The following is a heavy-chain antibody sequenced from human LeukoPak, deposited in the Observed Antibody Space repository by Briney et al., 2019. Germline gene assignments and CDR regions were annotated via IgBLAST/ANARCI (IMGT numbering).Heavy chain of an antibody. D-gene: IGHD3-10*01. J-gene: IGHJ4*02. V-gene: IGHV3-15*01. CDR3: TTGITMVRGALPVDY. CDR1: GFTFTNAW. Sequence: PGGSLRLSCAASGFTFTNAWMSWVRQAPGKGLEWVGRIKSKTDGGTTDYAAPVKGRFTISRDDSKNTLYLQMNSLKTEDTAVYYCTTGITMVRGALPVDYWGQGTLVTVSP. CDR2: IKSKTDGGTT.